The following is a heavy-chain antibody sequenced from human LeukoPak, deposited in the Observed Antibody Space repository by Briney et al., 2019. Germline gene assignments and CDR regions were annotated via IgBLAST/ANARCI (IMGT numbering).Heavy chain of an antibody. CDR1: GYTFTGYY. J-gene: IGHJ4*02. Sequence: ASVKVSCKASGYTFTGYYMHWVRQAPGQGLEWMGRINPNSGGTNYAQKFQGRVTMTRDTSISTAYMELSSLRSEDTAVYYCARGRHYGSGSYLYYWGQGTLVTVSS. CDR2: INPNSGGT. D-gene: IGHD3-10*01. CDR3: ARGRHYGSGSYLYY. V-gene: IGHV1-2*06.